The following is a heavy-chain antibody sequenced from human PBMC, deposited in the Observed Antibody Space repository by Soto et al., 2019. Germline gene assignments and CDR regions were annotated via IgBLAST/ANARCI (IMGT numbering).Heavy chain of an antibody. CDR2: IYYSGST. D-gene: IGHD5-12*01. V-gene: IGHV4-31*03. CDR3: ARQIERRDGYNYLDYFDY. CDR1: DGSISSYPYY. Sequence: QVQLQESGPGLVKPSQTLSLTCTVFDGSISSYPYYWSWIRQHPGKGLEWIGSIYYSGSTYYNPSLKSRLTISIDTSKNQFSLKLSSVTAADTAVYYCARQIERRDGYNYLDYFDYWGQGTLVTVSS. J-gene: IGHJ4*02.